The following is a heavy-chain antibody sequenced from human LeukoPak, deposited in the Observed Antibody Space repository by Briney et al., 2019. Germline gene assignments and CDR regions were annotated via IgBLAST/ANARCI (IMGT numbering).Heavy chain of an antibody. V-gene: IGHV1-18*01. CDR1: GYTFTSYD. J-gene: IGHJ4*02. Sequence: GASVKVSCKATGYTFTSYDISWVRQAPGQGLEWMGWISVYDGRTNYAQKLQGRVAMTTDTSTNTAYMELRSLRSDDTAVYYCVRDPITATGRRYFDYWGQGTLVTVSS. D-gene: IGHD6-13*01. CDR2: ISVYDGRT. CDR3: VRDPITATGRRYFDY.